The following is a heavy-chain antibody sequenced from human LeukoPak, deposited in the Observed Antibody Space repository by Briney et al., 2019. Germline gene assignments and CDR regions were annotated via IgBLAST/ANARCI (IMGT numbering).Heavy chain of an antibody. Sequence: GESLKISCKASGYSFTSYWIGWVRQMPGKGLEWMAIVYPGDSDTRYSPSFQGQVTISADKSINTAYLQWSSLKASDTAMYYCARGYCGRTSCYDPAGWFDPWGQGTLVTVSS. CDR2: VYPGDSDT. CDR1: GYSFTSYW. D-gene: IGHD2-2*01. J-gene: IGHJ5*02. CDR3: ARGYCGRTSCYDPAGWFDP. V-gene: IGHV5-51*01.